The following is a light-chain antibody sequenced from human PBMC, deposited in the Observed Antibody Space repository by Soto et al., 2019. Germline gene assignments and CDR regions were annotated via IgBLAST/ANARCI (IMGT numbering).Light chain of an antibody. Sequence: DIQMTQSPSTLSASVGDRVTITCRASQSISSWLAWYQQKPGKAPKLLIYDASSLESGVPSRFSGSGSGTEFTLTISSLQPDDFATYYCQQYGTFGGGTKVETK. V-gene: IGKV1-5*01. CDR3: QQYGT. CDR2: DAS. J-gene: IGKJ4*01. CDR1: QSISSW.